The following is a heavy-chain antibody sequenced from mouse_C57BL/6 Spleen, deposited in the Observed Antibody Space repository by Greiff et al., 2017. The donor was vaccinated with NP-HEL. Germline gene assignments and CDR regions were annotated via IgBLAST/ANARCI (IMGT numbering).Heavy chain of an antibody. CDR2: IYPGDGDT. CDR3: ARYSNSYYAMDY. D-gene: IGHD2-5*01. J-gene: IGHJ4*01. CDR1: GYAFSSSW. Sequence: QVQLQQSGPELVKPGASVKISCTASGYAFSSSWMNWVKQRPGKGLEWIGRIYPGDGDTNYNGKFKGKATLTADKSSSTAYMQISSLTSEYSAVCFWARYSNSYYAMDYWGQGTSVTVSS. V-gene: IGHV1-82*01.